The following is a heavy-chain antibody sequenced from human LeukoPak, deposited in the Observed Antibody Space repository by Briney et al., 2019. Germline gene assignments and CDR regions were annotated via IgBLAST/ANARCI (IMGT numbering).Heavy chain of an antibody. CDR2: IKQDGSEK. Sequence: QPGXSLRLSCAASGFTFSSYWMSWVRQAPGKGLEWVANIKQDGSEKYYVDSVKGRFTISRDNAKNSLYLKMNSLRAEDTAVYYCARPAPLLHFDYWGQGTLVTVSS. J-gene: IGHJ4*02. CDR3: ARPAPLLHFDY. V-gene: IGHV3-7*01. CDR1: GFTFSSYW. D-gene: IGHD2-21*01.